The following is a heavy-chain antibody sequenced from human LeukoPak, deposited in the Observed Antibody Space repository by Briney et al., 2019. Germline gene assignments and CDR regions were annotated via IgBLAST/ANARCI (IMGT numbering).Heavy chain of an antibody. CDR2: ISGSGGST. Sequence: GGSLRLSCAASRFSFSSYAMSWVRQAPGKGLEWVSAISGSGGSTYYADSVKGRFTISRENAKNSLYLQMNSLRAGDTAVYYCARADLRGYSLDYWGQGTLVTVSS. CDR1: RFSFSSYA. D-gene: IGHD5-18*01. CDR3: ARADLRGYSLDY. J-gene: IGHJ4*02. V-gene: IGHV3-23*01.